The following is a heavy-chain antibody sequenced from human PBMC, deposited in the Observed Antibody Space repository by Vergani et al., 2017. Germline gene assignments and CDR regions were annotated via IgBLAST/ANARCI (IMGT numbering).Heavy chain of an antibody. D-gene: IGHD2-21*02. J-gene: IGHJ5*02. V-gene: IGHV5-51*01. CDR3: ARHPYTPLCTAIDCPRWFDP. CDR1: ESSFISNE. Sequence: EVMLVQSGAEVKKPGESLKISCKYSESSFISNEIAWVRQMSGKGLQWMGNINPIDSKIAYSPSFQGQAIMSLDKSITTAYLQWRSLKASDTAIYYCARHPYTPLCTAIDCPRWFDPWGQGTLVTVSS. CDR2: INPIDSKI.